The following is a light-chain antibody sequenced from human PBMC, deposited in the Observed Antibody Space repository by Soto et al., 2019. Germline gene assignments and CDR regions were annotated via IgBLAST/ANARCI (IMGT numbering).Light chain of an antibody. CDR3: QSYDSSLTEV. CDR1: SSNIGAGYD. V-gene: IGLV1-40*01. Sequence: QSVLTQPPSVSGAPGQRVTISCTGSSSNIGAGYDVHWYQQLPGTAPKLLIYGNSNRPSGVPDRFSGSKSGTSASLAITGLQADDEADYYRQSYDSSLTEVFGTGTKLTVL. CDR2: GNS. J-gene: IGLJ1*01.